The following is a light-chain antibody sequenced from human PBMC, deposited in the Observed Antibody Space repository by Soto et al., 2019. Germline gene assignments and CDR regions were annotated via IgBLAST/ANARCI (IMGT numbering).Light chain of an antibody. CDR1: QSFSSN. Sequence: EIVMTQSPATLSVSPGERATLSCRASQSFSSNLAWYQQKPGQAPRLLIYGASTRATGIPARFSGSGSGTEFTLTISSLQSEDFAVYYCQQYNNWRTFGQGTKVDI. V-gene: IGKV3-15*01. J-gene: IGKJ1*01. CDR2: GAS. CDR3: QQYNNWRT.